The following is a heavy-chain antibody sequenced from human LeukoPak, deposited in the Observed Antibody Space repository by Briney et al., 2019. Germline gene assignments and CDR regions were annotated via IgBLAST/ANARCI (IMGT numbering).Heavy chain of an antibody. CDR2: ISSSSSYI. CDR3: ATPPTVTRNY. CDR1: GFIFSSYS. J-gene: IGHJ4*02. D-gene: IGHD4-17*01. V-gene: IGHV3-21*04. Sequence: GGSLRLSCAASGFIFSSYSMNWVRQAPGKGLEWVSSISSSSSYIYYADSVKGRFTISRGNSKNTLYLQMNSLRAEDTAVYYCATPPTVTRNYWGQGTLVTVSS.